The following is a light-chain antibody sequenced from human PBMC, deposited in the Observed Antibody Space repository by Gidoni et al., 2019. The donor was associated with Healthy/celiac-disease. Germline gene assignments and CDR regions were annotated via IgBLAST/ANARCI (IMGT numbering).Light chain of an antibody. Sequence: DIVMTQSPDSLAVSLGERATINCKSSQSVLYSSNNKNYLAWYQKKPGQPPKLLIYWASTRESGVPDRFSGSGSGTDFTLTISSLQAEDVAVYYCQQYYSTPRGTFXXXTKLEIK. CDR3: QQYYSTPRGT. J-gene: IGKJ2*02. CDR1: QSVLYSSNNKNY. CDR2: WAS. V-gene: IGKV4-1*01.